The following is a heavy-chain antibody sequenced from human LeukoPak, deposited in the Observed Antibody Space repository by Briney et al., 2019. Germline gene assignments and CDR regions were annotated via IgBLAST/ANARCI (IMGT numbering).Heavy chain of an antibody. CDR1: GYSFTNYW. CDR2: IYPGDSDT. V-gene: IGHV5-51*01. CDR3: ARHRSKWLQSSFDY. Sequence: GESLKLSCKASGYSFTNYWIGWVRQMPGQSLEWMGIIYPGDSDTRYSPSFQGHVTISADKSISTAYLQWSSLKASDTAMYYCARHRSKWLQSSFDYWGQGTLVTVSS. J-gene: IGHJ4*02. D-gene: IGHD5-24*01.